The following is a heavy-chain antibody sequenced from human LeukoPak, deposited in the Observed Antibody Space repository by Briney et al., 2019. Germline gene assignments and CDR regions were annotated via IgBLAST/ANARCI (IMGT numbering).Heavy chain of an antibody. CDR2: IWYDGSNK. CDR3: ARVLVEMDTMENYFDY. Sequence: GGSLRLSCAASGFTFSSYVMHWVRQAPGKGLEWVAVIWYDGSNKYYADSVKGRFTISRDNSKTTLYLQMNSLRAEDTAVYYCARVLVEMDTMENYFDYWGQGTLVTVSS. J-gene: IGHJ4*02. D-gene: IGHD5-24*01. V-gene: IGHV3-33*01. CDR1: GFTFSSYV.